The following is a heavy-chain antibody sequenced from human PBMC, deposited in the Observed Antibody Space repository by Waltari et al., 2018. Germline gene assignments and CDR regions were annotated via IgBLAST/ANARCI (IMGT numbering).Heavy chain of an antibody. J-gene: IGHJ4*02. V-gene: IGHV4-34*01. D-gene: IGHD3-16*02. CDR3: ARDYYDYVWGSYRYGYYFDY. CDR2: INHSGST. Sequence: QVQLQQWGAGRLTPSEPLSLTCAVYGGSFRGYYWSWSRQPPGQGLEWIGEINHSGSTNYNPSLKSRVTISVDTSKNQFSLKLSSVTAADTAVYYCARDYYDYVWGSYRYGYYFDYWGQGTLVTVSS. CDR1: GGSFRGYY.